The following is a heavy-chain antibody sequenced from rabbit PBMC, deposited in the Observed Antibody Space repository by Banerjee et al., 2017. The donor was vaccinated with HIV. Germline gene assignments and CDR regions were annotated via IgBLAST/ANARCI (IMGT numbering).Heavy chain of an antibody. CDR1: GIDFSGLYY. Sequence: QQHLEESGGGLVKAGGTLTLTCKASGIDFSGLYYMCWVRQAPGKGLELIACIYTGVSGNTYYASWAKGRFTISKTSSTTVTLQMTSLTAADTATYFCARGDGNSSDLWGQGTLVTVS. D-gene: IGHD8-1*01. CDR2: IYTGVSGNT. CDR3: ARGDGNSSDL. J-gene: IGHJ3*01. V-gene: IGHV1S45*01.